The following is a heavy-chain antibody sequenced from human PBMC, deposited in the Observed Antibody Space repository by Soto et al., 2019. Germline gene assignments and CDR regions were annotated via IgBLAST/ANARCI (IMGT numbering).Heavy chain of an antibody. CDR2: IIPIFGTA. Sequence: SVKVSCKASGGTFSSYAISWVRQAPGQGLEWMGGIIPIFGTANYAQKFQGRVTITADESTSTAYMELSSLRSEDTAVYYCAHPSKHIVVVTAIRDYYYGMDVWGQGTTVTVSS. CDR1: GGTFSSYA. D-gene: IGHD2-21*02. J-gene: IGHJ6*02. CDR3: AHPSKHIVVVTAIRDYYYGMDV. V-gene: IGHV1-69*13.